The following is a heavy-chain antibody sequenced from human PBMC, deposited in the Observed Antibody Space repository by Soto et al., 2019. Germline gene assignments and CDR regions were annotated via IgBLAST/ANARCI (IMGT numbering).Heavy chain of an antibody. V-gene: IGHV1-69*06. J-gene: IGHJ5*02. Sequence: GASVKVSCKASGGTFSSYAISWVRQAPGQGLEWMGGIIPIFGTANYAQKFQGRVTITADKSTSTAYMELSSLRSKDTAVYYCARGGGRYCSGGSCYLSNWFDPWGQGTLVTVSS. CDR2: IIPIFGTA. CDR1: GGTFSSYA. CDR3: ARGGGRYCSGGSCYLSNWFDP. D-gene: IGHD2-15*01.